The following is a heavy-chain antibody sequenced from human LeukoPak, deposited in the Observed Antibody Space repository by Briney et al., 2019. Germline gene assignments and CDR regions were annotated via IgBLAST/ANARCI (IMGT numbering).Heavy chain of an antibody. CDR1: GGSISSYY. CDR2: IYHSGST. V-gene: IGHV4-38-2*02. CDR3: ARGRVGAGY. Sequence: SETLSLTCTVSGGSISSYYWSWIRQPPGKGLEWIGSIYHSGSTYYNPSLKSRVTISVDTSKNQFSLKLSSVTAADTAVYYCARGRVGAGYWGQGTLVTVSS. J-gene: IGHJ4*02. D-gene: IGHD1-26*01.